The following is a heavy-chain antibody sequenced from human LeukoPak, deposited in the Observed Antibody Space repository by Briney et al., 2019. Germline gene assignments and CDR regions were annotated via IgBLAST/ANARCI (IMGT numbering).Heavy chain of an antibody. V-gene: IGHV4-39*01. CDR3: ARLYYDSRGYYWFDR. J-gene: IGHJ5*02. Sequence: KPSETLSLTCTVSGGSIISTSFYWGRIRQPPGKGLAWLGSIYHSGSTYDSPSLKSRVTISVDRSKNQFSLKLSSVTAADTAVYYCARLYYDSRGYYWFDRWGQGTLVTVSS. CDR2: IYHSGST. CDR1: GGSIISTSFY. D-gene: IGHD3-22*01.